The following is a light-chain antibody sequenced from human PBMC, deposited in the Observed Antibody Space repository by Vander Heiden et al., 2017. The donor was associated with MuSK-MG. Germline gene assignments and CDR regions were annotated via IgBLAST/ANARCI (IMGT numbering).Light chain of an antibody. Sequence: QTVVTQESSFSVSPGGTVTLTCGLSSGSVSTNYYPTWYQQTPGQPPRMLIYSTNTRSSGVPDRFSGSILGNTAALTITGAQADDEADYYCEPYLSGDIGVFGGGTKLTVL. CDR1: SGSVSTNYY. CDR3: EPYLSGDIGV. J-gene: IGLJ3*02. CDR2: STN. V-gene: IGLV8-61*01.